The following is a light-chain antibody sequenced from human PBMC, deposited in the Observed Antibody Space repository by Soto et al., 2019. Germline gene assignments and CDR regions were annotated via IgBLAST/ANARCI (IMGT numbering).Light chain of an antibody. CDR2: STS. CDR3: LLYYGGAHVV. CDR1: TGAVTSGYY. V-gene: IGLV7-43*01. Sequence: QTVVTQEPSLTVSPGGTVTLTCASSTGAVTSGYYPNWFQQKPGQAPRALIYSTSNKDSWTPARFSGSLLGGKAALTLSGVQPVDEAEYYCLLYYGGAHVVFGGGTKLTVL. J-gene: IGLJ2*01.